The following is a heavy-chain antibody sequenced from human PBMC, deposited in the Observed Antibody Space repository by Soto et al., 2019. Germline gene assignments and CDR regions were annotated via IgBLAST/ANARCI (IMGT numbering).Heavy chain of an antibody. D-gene: IGHD6-19*01. CDR2: VSHDGSNK. Sequence: QVQLVESGGGVVQPGRSLRLSCAASGFSFSSCAMHWVRQAPGKGREWVPVVSHDGSNKYYADSVKGPVTISRDNSINTVYLQRNSLRSEATAVYYCARGSIAVAGIAYYFDYWGQATLVTVSS. J-gene: IGHJ4*02. CDR1: GFSFSSCA. CDR3: ARGSIAVAGIAYYFDY. V-gene: IGHV3-30-3*01.